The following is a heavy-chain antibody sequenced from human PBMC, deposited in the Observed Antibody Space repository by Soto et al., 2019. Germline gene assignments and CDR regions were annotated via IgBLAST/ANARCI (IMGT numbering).Heavy chain of an antibody. CDR3: ARHDNYDILTGFSF. J-gene: IGHJ4*02. D-gene: IGHD3-9*01. Sequence: TSETLSLTCTVSGGSTSSTIYYWGWIRQPPGRGLEWIGSIWYSGYIYYNPSLKSRVTISIDTSKNQFSLKLSSVTAADTAVYYCARHDNYDILTGFSFWGQGTQVSVSS. V-gene: IGHV4-39*01. CDR1: GGSTSSTIYY. CDR2: IWYSGYI.